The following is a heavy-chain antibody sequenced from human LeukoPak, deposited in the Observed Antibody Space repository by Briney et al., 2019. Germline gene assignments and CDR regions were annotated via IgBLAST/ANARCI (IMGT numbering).Heavy chain of an antibody. D-gene: IGHD3-22*01. Sequence: ASVKVSCKASGYTFTSYYMHWVRQAPGQALEWMGMINPSGGSTIYAQKFQGRVPMTKDTSTSTVYMELRSLRSEDTAVYYCARDRRHSSGLLDAFGIWVQGTMVTVSS. CDR1: GYTFTSYY. J-gene: IGHJ3*02. CDR3: ARDRRHSSGLLDAFGI. CDR2: INPSGGST. V-gene: IGHV1-46*01.